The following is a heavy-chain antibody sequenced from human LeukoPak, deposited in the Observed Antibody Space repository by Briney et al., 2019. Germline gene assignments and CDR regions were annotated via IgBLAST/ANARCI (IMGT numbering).Heavy chain of an antibody. CDR2: INHSGST. CDR1: GGSFSGYY. CDR3: ARGTRNRHYYDSSVYVDY. J-gene: IGHJ4*02. D-gene: IGHD3-22*01. V-gene: IGHV4-34*01. Sequence: SETLSLTCAVYGGSFSGYYWSWIRQPPGKGLEWIGEINHSGSTNYNPSLKSRVTMSVDTSKDQFSLKLSSVTAADTAVFYRARGTRNRHYYDSSVYVDYWGQGTLVTVSS.